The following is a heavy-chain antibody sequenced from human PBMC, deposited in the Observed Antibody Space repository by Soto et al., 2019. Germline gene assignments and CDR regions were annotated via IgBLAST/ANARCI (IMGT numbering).Heavy chain of an antibody. CDR3: AREDSSSWYDYFDY. Sequence: QVQLVQSGAEVKKPGASVKVSCKASGYTFTSYAMHWVRQAPGQRLEWMGWINPGNGNTKYSQKFQGRVTITRDTSASTAYMELSSLRSEDTAVYYCAREDSSSWYDYFDYWGQGTLVTVSS. V-gene: IGHV1-3*01. CDR1: GYTFTSYA. D-gene: IGHD6-13*01. J-gene: IGHJ4*02. CDR2: INPGNGNT.